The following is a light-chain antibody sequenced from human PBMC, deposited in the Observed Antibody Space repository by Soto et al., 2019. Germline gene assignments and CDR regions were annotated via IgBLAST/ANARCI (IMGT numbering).Light chain of an antibody. CDR1: SADIGAFNY. J-gene: IGLJ2*01. V-gene: IGLV2-14*03. Sequence: QSALTQPASVSGSPGQSITISCAGTSADIGAFNYVSWYQHHPGKAPQVLIYDVSDRPSGVSTRFSASKSANTASLTISGLQADDEADYYCSSYSTSSALVFGGGTKLTVL. CDR3: SSYSTSSALV. CDR2: DVS.